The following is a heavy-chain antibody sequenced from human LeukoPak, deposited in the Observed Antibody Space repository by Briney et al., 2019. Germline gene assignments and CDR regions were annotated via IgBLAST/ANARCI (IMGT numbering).Heavy chain of an antibody. CDR3: ARMGGIMITFGGVIVKSWFDP. Sequence: PSETLSLTCTVSGGSITSYYWSYIRQPPGKGLEWIGSIYYSGSTCYNPSLKSRVTISVDTSKNQFSLKLSCVTAADTAMYYCARMGGIMITFGGVIVKSWFDPWGQGTLVTVSS. D-gene: IGHD3-16*02. J-gene: IGHJ5*02. V-gene: IGHV4-39*01. CDR1: GGSITSYY. CDR2: IYYSGST.